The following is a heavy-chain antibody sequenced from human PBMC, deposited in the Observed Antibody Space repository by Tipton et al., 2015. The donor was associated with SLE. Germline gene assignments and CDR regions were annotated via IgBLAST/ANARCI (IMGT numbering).Heavy chain of an antibody. J-gene: IGHJ6*02. Sequence: LRLSCTVSGGSISSYWWNWIRQPPGKGLEWIGHIYYSGSSNHNPSLKSRVTILVDTSKNQFSLKLTSVTAADKAVYYCTGTSSRSYYDYYGMDVWGQGTTVTVSS. CDR1: GGSISSYW. CDR3: TGTSSRSYYDYYGMDV. CDR2: IYYSGSS. V-gene: IGHV4-59*12. D-gene: IGHD3-10*01.